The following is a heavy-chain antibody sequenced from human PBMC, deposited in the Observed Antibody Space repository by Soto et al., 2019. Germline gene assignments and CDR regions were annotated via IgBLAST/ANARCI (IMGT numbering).Heavy chain of an antibody. CDR2: ISYDGSNK. CDR1: GFTFSSYG. Sequence: GGSLRLSCAASGFTFSSYGMHWVRQAPGKGLEWVAVISYDGSNKYYADSVKGRFTISRDNSKNTLYLQMNSLRAEDTAVYYCAKELRSGSYSPYYYYYGMDVWGQGTTVTVSS. D-gene: IGHD3-10*01. J-gene: IGHJ6*02. V-gene: IGHV3-30*18. CDR3: AKELRSGSYSPYYYYYGMDV.